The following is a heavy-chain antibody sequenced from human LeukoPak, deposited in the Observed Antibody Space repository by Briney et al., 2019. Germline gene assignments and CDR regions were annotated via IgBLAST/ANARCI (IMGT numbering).Heavy chain of an antibody. D-gene: IGHD3-22*01. Sequence: SETLSLTCTVSGGSISSSTYYWGWIRQPPGKGLEWIGSIYYRGSTYYNPSLESRVAISVDTSKNQFSLKLSSVTAADTAVYFCARGPYSYDSSGAFDIWGQGTMVTVSS. CDR2: IYYRGST. V-gene: IGHV4-39*07. J-gene: IGHJ3*02. CDR3: ARGPYSYDSSGAFDI. CDR1: GGSISSSTYY.